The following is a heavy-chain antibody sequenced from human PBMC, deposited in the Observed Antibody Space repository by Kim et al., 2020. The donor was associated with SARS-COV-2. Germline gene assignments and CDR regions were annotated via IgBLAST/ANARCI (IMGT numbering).Heavy chain of an antibody. Sequence: GGSLRLSCAASGFTFSSYGMHWVRQAPGKGLEWVAVIWYNGSNKYYADSVKGRFTISRDNSKNTLYLQMNSLRAEDTAVYYCASLLEPFDYWGQGTLVTVSS. V-gene: IGHV3-33*01. J-gene: IGHJ4*02. CDR3: ASLLEPFDY. CDR1: GFTFSSYG. D-gene: IGHD1-1*01. CDR2: IWYNGSNK.